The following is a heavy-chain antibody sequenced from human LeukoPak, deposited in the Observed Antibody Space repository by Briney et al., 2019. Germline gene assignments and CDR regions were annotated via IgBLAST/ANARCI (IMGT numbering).Heavy chain of an antibody. V-gene: IGHV1-69*05. D-gene: IGHD6-13*01. J-gene: IGHJ6*03. CDR1: VGTFSSYA. Sequence: SVTVSCKASVGTFSSYAISWVRQAPGQGLEGMGGIIPIFGTADYAQKFQGRVTSTTDESSGTAYLELSSLRSEDTDVYYCARDRRAAAGTSYYYYYYMDVWGKGTTVTVSS. CDR3: ARDRRAAAGTSYYYYYYMDV. CDR2: IIPIFGTA.